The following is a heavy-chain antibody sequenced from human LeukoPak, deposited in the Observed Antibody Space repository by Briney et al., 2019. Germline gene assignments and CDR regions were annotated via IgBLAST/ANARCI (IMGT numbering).Heavy chain of an antibody. Sequence: ASVKVSCKASGYIFTSYGISWVRQAPGQGLEWMGGIIPIFGTANYAQKFQGRVTITADESTSTAYMELSSLRSEDTAVYYCARGRDYYGSGSYFNYYYYMDVWGKGTTVTISS. CDR1: GYIFTSYG. J-gene: IGHJ6*03. D-gene: IGHD3-10*01. CDR3: ARGRDYYGSGSYFNYYYYMDV. V-gene: IGHV1-69*13. CDR2: IIPIFGTA.